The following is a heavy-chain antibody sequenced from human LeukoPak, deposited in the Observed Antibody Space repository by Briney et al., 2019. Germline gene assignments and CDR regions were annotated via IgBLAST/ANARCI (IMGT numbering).Heavy chain of an antibody. CDR1: GGSISSGSYY. Sequence: SETLSLTCTVSGGSISSGSYYWSWIRQPAGKGLEWIGRIYTSGSTNYNPSLKSRVTISVDTSKNQFSLKLNSVTAADTAVYYCARDAVGPGGWDVWGKGTTVTVSS. CDR2: IYTSGST. V-gene: IGHV4-61*02. CDR3: ARDAVGPGGWDV. D-gene: IGHD1-26*01. J-gene: IGHJ6*04.